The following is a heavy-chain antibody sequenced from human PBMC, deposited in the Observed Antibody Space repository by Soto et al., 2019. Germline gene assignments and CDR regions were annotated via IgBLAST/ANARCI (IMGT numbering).Heavy chain of an antibody. V-gene: IGHV6-1*01. CDR3: AIKNIAAAFDI. D-gene: IGHD6-13*01. Sequence: SRTLSLTCAISGDSVSSNSAAWNCIRQSPSRGLEWLGRTYYRSKWYNDYAVSGKSRITINPDTSKNQFSLQLNSVTPEDTAVYYCAIKNIAAAFDIWGQGTMVTVSS. CDR1: GDSVSSNSAA. J-gene: IGHJ3*02. CDR2: TYYRSKWYN.